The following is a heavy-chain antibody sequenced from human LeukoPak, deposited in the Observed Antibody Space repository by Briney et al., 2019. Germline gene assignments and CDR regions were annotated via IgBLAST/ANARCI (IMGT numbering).Heavy chain of an antibody. CDR3: ARARTDYYDSRTLGY. D-gene: IGHD3-22*01. CDR1: GYTFTGYY. V-gene: IGHV7-4-1*02. J-gene: IGHJ4*02. Sequence: GASVKVSCKASGYTFTGYYMHWVRQAPGQGLEWMGWINTNTGNPTYAQGFTGRFVFSLDTSVSTAYLQISSLKAEDTAVYYCARARTDYYDSRTLGYWGQGTLVTVSS. CDR2: INTNTGNP.